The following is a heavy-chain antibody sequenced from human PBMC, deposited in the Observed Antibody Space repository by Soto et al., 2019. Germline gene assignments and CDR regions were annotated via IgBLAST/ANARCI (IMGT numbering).Heavy chain of an antibody. CDR2: INHSGST. V-gene: IGHV4-34*01. CDR3: AGGLFRGLTTAY. CDR1: GGSFSGYY. J-gene: IGHJ4*02. Sequence: SETLSLTCAVYGGSFSGYYWSWIRQPPGKGLEWIGEINHSGSTNYNPSLKGRVTISVDTSKNQFSLKLSSVTAADTAVYSWAGGLFRGLTTAYGGRETLVTVS. D-gene: IGHD3-3*01.